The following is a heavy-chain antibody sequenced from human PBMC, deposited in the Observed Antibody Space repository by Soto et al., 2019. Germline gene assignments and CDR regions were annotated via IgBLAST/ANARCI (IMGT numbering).Heavy chain of an antibody. V-gene: IGHV3-53*01. CDR2: IYSGGST. Sequence: GGSLRLSCAASGFTVSSNYMSWVRQAPGKGLEWVSVIYSGGSTYYADSVKGRFTISRDNSKNTLYLQMNSLRAEDTAVYYCARDGAVAGNFDGMDVWGQGTTVTVSS. J-gene: IGHJ6*02. CDR3: ARDGAVAGNFDGMDV. D-gene: IGHD6-19*01. CDR1: GFTVSSNY.